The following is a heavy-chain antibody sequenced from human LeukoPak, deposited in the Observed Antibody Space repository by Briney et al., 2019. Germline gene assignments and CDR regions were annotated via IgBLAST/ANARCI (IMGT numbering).Heavy chain of an antibody. CDR2: IYYSGST. CDR1: GGSISSGGYY. CDR3: ARVPIGYCSSTSCSHFDY. J-gene: IGHJ4*02. V-gene: IGHV4-31*03. D-gene: IGHD2-2*01. Sequence: SQTLSLTCTVSGGSISSGGYYWSWLRQHPGKGLEWIGYIYYSGSTYYNPSLKSRVTISVDTSKNQFSLKLSSVTAADTAVYYCARVPIGYCSSTSCSHFDYWGQGTLVTVSS.